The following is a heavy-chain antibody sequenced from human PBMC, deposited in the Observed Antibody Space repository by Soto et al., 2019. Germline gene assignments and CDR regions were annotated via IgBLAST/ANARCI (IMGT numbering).Heavy chain of an antibody. Sequence: EVQLVESGGGLVQPGGSLRLSCAASGFTFSSYWMHWVRQAPGKGLVWVSRINSDGSGTSYADSVKGRFTISRDNAKNTLYLQMNILRAEDTAVYYCAKGGGKTIDYCGQGTLVTVSS. CDR1: GFTFSSYW. J-gene: IGHJ4*02. D-gene: IGHD2-15*01. CDR3: AKGGGKTIDY. CDR2: INSDGSGT. V-gene: IGHV3-74*01.